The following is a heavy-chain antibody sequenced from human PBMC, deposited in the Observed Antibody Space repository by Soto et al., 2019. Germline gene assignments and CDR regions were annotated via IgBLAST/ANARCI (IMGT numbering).Heavy chain of an antibody. CDR3: AREGSIDSSSWYHAFDI. J-gene: IGHJ3*02. CDR1: VGTFSSYA. CDR2: IIPIFGTA. V-gene: IGHV1-69*13. Sequence: SGKLSCKASVGTFSSYAISWLRQAPGQGLEWMGGIIPIFGTANYAQKFQGRVTITADESTSTAYMELSSLRSEDKAVYYCAREGSIDSSSWYHAFDIWGQGTMVTVSS. D-gene: IGHD6-13*01.